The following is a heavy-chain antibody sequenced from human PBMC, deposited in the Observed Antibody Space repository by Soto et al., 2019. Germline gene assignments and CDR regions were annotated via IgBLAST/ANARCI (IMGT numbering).Heavy chain of an antibody. V-gene: IGHV3-23*01. CDR2: ISGSGGST. J-gene: IGHJ4*02. D-gene: IGHD2-2*01. Sequence: PGGSLRLSCAASGFTFSSYAMSWVRQAPGKGLEWVSAISGSGGSTYYADSVKGRFTISRDNSKNTLYLQMNSLRAEDTAVYYCAKGRGYCSSTSCYVGSDYCRQGTLVTVS. CDR3: AKGRGYCSSTSCYVGSDY. CDR1: GFTFSSYA.